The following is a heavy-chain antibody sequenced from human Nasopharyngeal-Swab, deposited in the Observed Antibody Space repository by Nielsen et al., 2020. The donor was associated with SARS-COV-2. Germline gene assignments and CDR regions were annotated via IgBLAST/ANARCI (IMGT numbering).Heavy chain of an antibody. D-gene: IGHD2-2*01. Sequence: GGSLRLSCAASGSTFSSYWMSWVRQAPGKGLEWVANIKQDGSEKYYVDSVKGRFTISRDNAKNSLYLQMNSLRAEDTAVYYCARDGGRGPYIVVVPAVDAFDIWGQGTMVTVSS. CDR1: GSTFSSYW. CDR2: IKQDGSEK. J-gene: IGHJ3*02. V-gene: IGHV3-7*01. CDR3: ARDGGRGPYIVVVPAVDAFDI.